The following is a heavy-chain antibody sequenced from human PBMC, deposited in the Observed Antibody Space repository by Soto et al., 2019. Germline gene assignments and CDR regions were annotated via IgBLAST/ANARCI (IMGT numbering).Heavy chain of an antibody. CDR1: GGTFRRYA. Sequence: QVQLVQSGAEVKKPGSSVKVSCKASGGTFRRYALSWVRQAPGQGPEWMGGIVPMFGTANYAQKFQGRVTIPAGESMSTAYMQLSRLRSEDTAVYYCARVVYYDSSGYYFFFWGQGTLVTVSS. CDR3: ARVVYYDSSGYYFFF. J-gene: IGHJ4*02. CDR2: IVPMFGTA. D-gene: IGHD3-22*01. V-gene: IGHV1-69*19.